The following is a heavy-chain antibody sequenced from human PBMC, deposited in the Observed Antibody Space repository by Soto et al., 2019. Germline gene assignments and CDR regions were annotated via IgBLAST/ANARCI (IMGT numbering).Heavy chain of an antibody. Sequence: PGGSLRLSCAGSGFTFNNYGMGWVRQAPGKGLDWVSVISGSGDITYYADSVKGRFTVSRDNSKNTLNLQMNTLRVEDTAVYHCATVLGATFRSSXFDYWGQGPLVTVSS. CDR3: ATVLGATFRSSXFDY. CDR2: ISGSGDIT. CDR1: GFTFNNYG. J-gene: IGHJ4*02. D-gene: IGHD1-26*01. V-gene: IGHV3-23*01.